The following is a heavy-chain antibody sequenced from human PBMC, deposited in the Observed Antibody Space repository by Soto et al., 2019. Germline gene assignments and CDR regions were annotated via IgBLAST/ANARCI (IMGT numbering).Heavy chain of an antibody. CDR1: GGSFSGYY. CDR2: INHSGST. J-gene: IGHJ3*02. D-gene: IGHD1-1*01. Sequence: SETLSLTCAVYGGSFSGYYWSWIRQPPGKGLEWIGEINHSGSTNYNPSLKSRVTISVDTSKNQFSLKLSSVTAADTAVYYCARCGQLERRDAFDIWGQGTMVTVSS. CDR3: ARCGQLERRDAFDI. V-gene: IGHV4-34*01.